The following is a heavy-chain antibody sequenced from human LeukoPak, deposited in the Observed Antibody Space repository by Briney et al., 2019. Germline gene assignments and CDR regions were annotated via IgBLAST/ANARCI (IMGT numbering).Heavy chain of an antibody. CDR1: GGSISSGSYY. V-gene: IGHV4-61*02. CDR3: ASWRRSTDKYYFDY. D-gene: IGHD3-3*01. Sequence: KSSETLSLTCTVSGGSISSGSYYWSWIRQPAGKGLEWIGRIYTSGSTNYNPSLKSRVTIPVDTSKNPFSLKLSSVTAADTAVYYCASWRRSTDKYYFDYWGQGTLVTVSS. J-gene: IGHJ4*02. CDR2: IYTSGST.